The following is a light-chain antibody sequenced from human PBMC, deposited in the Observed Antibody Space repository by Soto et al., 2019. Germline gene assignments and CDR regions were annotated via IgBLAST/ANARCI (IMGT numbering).Light chain of an antibody. J-gene: IGKJ2*01. CDR1: QTVSTY. V-gene: IGKV1-39*01. Sequence: DIQMTQSPSSLSASVGDRVTITCRASQTVSTYLNWYQQKPGRAPKVLISAASSLQSEVPSRFSGSGSGTDFTLTISSLQPEDFATYYCQQSVNTPYTFGQGTKLEIK. CDR2: AAS. CDR3: QQSVNTPYT.